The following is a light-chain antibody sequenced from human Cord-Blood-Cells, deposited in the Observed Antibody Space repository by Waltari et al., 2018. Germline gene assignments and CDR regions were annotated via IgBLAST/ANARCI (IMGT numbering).Light chain of an antibody. CDR2: AAS. CDR1: QSISSY. CDR3: QQSYSTPRT. Sequence: DRQMTQSPSSLSASVGDRVTITCRASQSISSYVNWYQQKPGKAPKLLIYAASSLQSGVPSRFSGSGSGTDFTLTISSLQPEDFATYYCQQSYSTPRTFGQGTKVEIK. V-gene: IGKV1-39*01. J-gene: IGKJ1*01.